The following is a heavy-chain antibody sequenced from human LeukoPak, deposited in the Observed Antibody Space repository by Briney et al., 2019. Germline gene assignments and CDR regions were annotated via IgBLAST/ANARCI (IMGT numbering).Heavy chain of an antibody. CDR1: GGSFTTYY. CDR2: IDSSGTT. J-gene: IGHJ6*03. V-gene: IGHV4-4*07. CDR3: AREKIGTGTVLGKDYYYMDV. D-gene: IGHD3-16*01. Sequence: PSETLSLTCTVSGGSFTTYYWSWIRQPAGRGLEWIGHIDSSGTTNYNPSLKSRVTMSTDPSKNQFSLKLSSVTAADTAMYYCAREKIGTGTVLGKDYYYMDVWGKGTTVTVSS.